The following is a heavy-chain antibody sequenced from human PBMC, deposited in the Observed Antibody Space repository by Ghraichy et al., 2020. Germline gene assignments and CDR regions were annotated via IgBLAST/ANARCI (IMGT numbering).Heavy chain of an antibody. J-gene: IGHJ5*01. Sequence: SQTLSLTCSVHGGSFSCYYWSWIRQPPGNGLEWIGEMNHRGSTNYNPSLKSRVTILMDTSRSQLSLNLTSVTAADTAVYYCARGIDLSSWGHGTLVTVSS. CDR3: ARGIDLSS. CDR1: GGSFSCYY. CDR2: MNHRGST. D-gene: IGHD2/OR15-2a*01. V-gene: IGHV4-34*01.